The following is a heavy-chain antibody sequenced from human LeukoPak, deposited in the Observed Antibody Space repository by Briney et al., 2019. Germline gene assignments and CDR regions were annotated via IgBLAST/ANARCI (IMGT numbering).Heavy chain of an antibody. J-gene: IGHJ6*03. D-gene: IGHD3-22*01. CDR3: ARSLTRGTMIVLWGRRYYMDV. CDR2: ISAYNGNT. CDR1: GYTFTSYG. V-gene: IGHV1-18*01. Sequence: ASVKVSCKASGYTFTSYGISWVRQAPGQGLEWMGWISAYNGNTNYAQKLQGRVTMTTDTSTSTAYMELRSLRSDDTAVYYCARSLTRGTMIVLWGRRYYMDVWGKGTTVTVSS.